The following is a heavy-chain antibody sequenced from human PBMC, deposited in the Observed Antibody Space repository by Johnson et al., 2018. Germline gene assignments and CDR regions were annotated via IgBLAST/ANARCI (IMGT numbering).Heavy chain of an antibody. CDR2: ISGSGGST. J-gene: IGHJ4*02. Sequence: VQLVQSGGGLVQPGGSLRLSCAASGFTFSSYAMSWVRQAPGKGLEWVSAISGSGGSTYYAASVKGRFTISRDNSKNTLYLQMNSLRAEDTAVYYWAGHYGSNRYPDYWGQGTLVTVSS. D-gene: IGHD6-13*01. CDR1: GFTFSSYA. CDR3: AGHYGSNRYPDY. V-gene: IGHV3-23*04.